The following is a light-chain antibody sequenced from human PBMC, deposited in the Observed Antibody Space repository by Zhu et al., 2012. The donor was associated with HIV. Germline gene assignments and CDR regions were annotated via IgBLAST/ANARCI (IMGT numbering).Light chain of an antibody. CDR1: RSVSNF. V-gene: IGKV3-11*01. Sequence: IVLTQSPATLSLSPGGRATVSCRASRSVSNFLAWYQQKPGQAPRLLIYDASKRAAGIPPRFSGSGSGTDFTLTISSLEPEDFALYYCQQRVNWPLTFGGGTKVEIK. CDR2: DAS. CDR3: QQRVNWPLT. J-gene: IGKJ4*01.